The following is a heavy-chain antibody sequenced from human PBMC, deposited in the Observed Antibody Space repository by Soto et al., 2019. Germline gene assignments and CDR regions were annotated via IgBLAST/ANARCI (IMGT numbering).Heavy chain of an antibody. CDR1: GGTFSSYT. Sequence: QVQLVQSGAEVKKPGSSVKVSCKASGGTFSSYTISWVRQAPGQGLEWMGRIIPILGIANYAQKFQGRVTITADKSTSTAYMELSSMRSEDTAVYYCEKNRGDDYYDYWGQGTLVTVSS. D-gene: IGHD3-16*01. CDR3: EKNRGDDYYDY. CDR2: IIPILGIA. J-gene: IGHJ4*02. V-gene: IGHV1-69*02.